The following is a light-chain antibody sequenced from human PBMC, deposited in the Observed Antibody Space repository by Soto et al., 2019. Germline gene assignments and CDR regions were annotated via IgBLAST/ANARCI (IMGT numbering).Light chain of an antibody. V-gene: IGKV3-20*01. CDR1: QSVSSNY. Sequence: EIVLTQSPGTLSLSPGERATLSCRASQSVSSNYLAWYQQKPGQAPRLLIYGASSRATGIPDRFSGSGSGKDFTLTIRRLEPEDFAVYYCHQYGSLYTFGQGTKVEIK. CDR2: GAS. CDR3: HQYGSLYT. J-gene: IGKJ2*01.